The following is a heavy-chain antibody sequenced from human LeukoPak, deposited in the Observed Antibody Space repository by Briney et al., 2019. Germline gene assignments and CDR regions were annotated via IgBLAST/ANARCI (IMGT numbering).Heavy chain of an antibody. CDR1: GFTFSSYG. D-gene: IGHD3-3*01. V-gene: IGHV3-30*02. Sequence: GGSLRLSCAASGFTFSSYGMHWVRQAPGKGLEWVAFIRYDGSNKYYADSVKGRFTISRDNSKNTLYLQMNSLRAEDTAVYYCAGGTIFGVVIIHYYYMDVWGKGTTVTVSS. CDR2: IRYDGSNK. CDR3: AGGTIFGVVIIHYYYMDV. J-gene: IGHJ6*03.